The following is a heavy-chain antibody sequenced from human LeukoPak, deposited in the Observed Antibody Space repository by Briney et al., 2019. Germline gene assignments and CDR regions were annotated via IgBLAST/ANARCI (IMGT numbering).Heavy chain of an antibody. CDR1: GFTFSSYS. CDR3: ARGPQRYYGSGQDFDY. V-gene: IGHV3-48*02. J-gene: IGHJ4*02. CDR2: ISSSGSTI. Sequence: GGSLRLSCAASGFTFSSYSMDWVRQAPGKGLERVSYISSSGSTIYYADSVKGRFTISRDNAKNSLYLQMNSLRDEDTAVYYCARGPQRYYGSGQDFDYWGQGTLVSVSS. D-gene: IGHD3-10*01.